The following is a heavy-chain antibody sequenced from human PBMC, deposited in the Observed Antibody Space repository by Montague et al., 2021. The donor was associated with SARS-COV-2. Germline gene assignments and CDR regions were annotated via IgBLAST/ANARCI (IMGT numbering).Heavy chain of an antibody. Sequence: SETLSLTCTVSGGSIGSYYWCWIRQPPGTGLEWIGYIYYSGSTNYNPSLTSRVPISVDTSKNQFSLTLSSVTAADTAVYYCARVFPRWLQFDPYFDYWGQGTLVTVSS. D-gene: IGHD5-24*01. CDR2: IYYSGST. CDR1: GGSIGSYY. J-gene: IGHJ4*02. V-gene: IGHV4-59*01. CDR3: ARVFPRWLQFDPYFDY.